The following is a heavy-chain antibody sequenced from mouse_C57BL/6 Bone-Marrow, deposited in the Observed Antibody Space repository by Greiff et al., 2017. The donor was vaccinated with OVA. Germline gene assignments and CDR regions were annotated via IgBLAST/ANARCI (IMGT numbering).Heavy chain of an antibody. CDR2: IDPENGDT. J-gene: IGHJ3*01. V-gene: IGHV14-4*01. CDR3: AETEPWFAY. CDR1: GFNIKDAY. Sequence: VQLQQSGAELVRPGASVKLSCTASGFNIKDAYMHWVKQRPEQGLEWIGWIDPENGDTEYASKFQGKATITADTSSNTAYLQLSSLTSEDTAVYYSAETEPWFAYWGQGTLVTVSA.